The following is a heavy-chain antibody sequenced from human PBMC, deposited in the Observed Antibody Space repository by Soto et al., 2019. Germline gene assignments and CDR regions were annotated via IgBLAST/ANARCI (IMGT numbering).Heavy chain of an antibody. CDR3: AKGKTSGWYYFDY. V-gene: IGHV3-23*01. CDR1: GFTFSSYA. D-gene: IGHD6-19*01. CDR2: ISGSGGST. J-gene: IGHJ4*02. Sequence: GGSLRLSCAASGFTFSSYAMSWVRQAPGKGLEWVSAISGSGGSTYYADSVKGRFTISRDNSKNTLYLQMNSLRAEDTSVYYCAKGKTSGWYYFDYWGQGALVTVSS.